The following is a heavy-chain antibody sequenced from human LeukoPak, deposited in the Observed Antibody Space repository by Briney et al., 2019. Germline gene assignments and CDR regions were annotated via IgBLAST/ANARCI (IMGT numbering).Heavy chain of an antibody. CDR2: ISYSGST. Sequence: SETLSLTCTVSGGSISSSSYYWGWIRQPPGKGLEWIGYISYSGSTNYNPSLKSRVTKSVDTSKNQFSLTLSSVTAADTAVYYCARHGSGIYYNGYFDYWGQGTLVTVSS. V-gene: IGHV4-61*05. CDR3: ARHGSGIYYNGYFDY. CDR1: GGSISSSSYY. J-gene: IGHJ4*02. D-gene: IGHD3-10*01.